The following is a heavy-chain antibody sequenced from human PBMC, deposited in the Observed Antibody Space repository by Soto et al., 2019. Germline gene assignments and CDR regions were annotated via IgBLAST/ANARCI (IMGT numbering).Heavy chain of an antibody. J-gene: IGHJ4*02. D-gene: IGHD3-22*01. CDR1: GFTFSSYA. Sequence: GGSLRLSCAASGFTFSSYAMSWVRQAPGKGLEWVSAISGSGGSTYYADSVKGRFTISRDNSKNTLYLQMNSLRAEDTAVYYCAKDPRYYYDSSGHPPMSVYWGQGPLVTVSS. CDR2: ISGSGGST. V-gene: IGHV3-23*01. CDR3: AKDPRYYYDSSGHPPMSVY.